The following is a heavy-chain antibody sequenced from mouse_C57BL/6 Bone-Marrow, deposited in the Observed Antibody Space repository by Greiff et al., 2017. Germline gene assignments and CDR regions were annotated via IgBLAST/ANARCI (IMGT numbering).Heavy chain of an antibody. V-gene: IGHV14-3*01. CDR1: GFNIKNTY. CDR3: APPFAY. CDR2: IYPANGNT. J-gene: IGHJ3*01. Sequence: VQLKQSVAELVRPGASVKLSCTASGFNIKNTYMNWVKQRPEQGLEWIGRIYPANGNTKYAAKFKGKATLTADTSSNTAYLQLSSLTSEDTAFYYCAPPFAYWGQGTLVTVSA.